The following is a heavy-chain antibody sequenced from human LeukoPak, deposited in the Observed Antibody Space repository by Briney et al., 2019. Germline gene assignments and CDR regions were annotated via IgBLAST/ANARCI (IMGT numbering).Heavy chain of an antibody. CDR1: GYSFTSYW. V-gene: IGHV5-51*01. Sequence: GESLKISCKGSGYSFTSYWIGWVRQMPGKGLEWVGIIYPGDSDTRYSPSFQGQVTISADKSISTAYLQWSSLKASDTAMYYCAGHRYCSSTSCSYYYYYMDVWGKGTTVTVSS. CDR2: IYPGDSDT. D-gene: IGHD2-2*01. J-gene: IGHJ6*03. CDR3: AGHRYCSSTSCSYYYYYMDV.